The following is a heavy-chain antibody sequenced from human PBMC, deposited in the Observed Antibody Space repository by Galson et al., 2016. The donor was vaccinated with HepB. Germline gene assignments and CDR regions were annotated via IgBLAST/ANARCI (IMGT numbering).Heavy chain of an antibody. CDR2: IIPGFGTP. CDR1: AGTFNNLA. V-gene: IGHV1-69*13. CDR3: ASPLLLFRQKMYYYYGMDV. Sequence: SVKVSCKAAAGTFNNLAISWVRQAPGQGLEWMGVIIPGFGTPNYAQKFQGRVTITADEVTTTAYMELSSLRSEDSAVDYCASPLLLFRQKMYYYYGMDVWGQVTTVTVSS. D-gene: IGHD3-16*01. J-gene: IGHJ6*02.